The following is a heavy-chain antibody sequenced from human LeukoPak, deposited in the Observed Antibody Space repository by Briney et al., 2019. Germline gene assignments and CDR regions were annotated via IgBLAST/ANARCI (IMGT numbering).Heavy chain of an antibody. J-gene: IGHJ4*02. CDR3: TAEKNGSPHY. CDR1: RGSVSSSTYY. Sequence: PSETLSLTCTVSRGSVSSSTYYWSWVRQPPGKGLEWIASIYYTGSTYYNPSLKSRVTISLHMSKNEFFLTMTSVTAADTAVYFCTAEKNGSPHYWGQGTQVTVSS. CDR2: IYYTGST. D-gene: IGHD2-8*01. V-gene: IGHV4-39*07.